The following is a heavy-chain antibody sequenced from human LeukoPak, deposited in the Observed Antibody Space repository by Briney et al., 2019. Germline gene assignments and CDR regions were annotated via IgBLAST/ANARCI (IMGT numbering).Heavy chain of an antibody. J-gene: IGHJ4*02. D-gene: IGHD6-13*01. CDR3: ARFLAAAGTFDY. CDR1: GYIFTSYY. CDR2: INPSGGST. Sequence: ASVKVSCKASGYIFTSYYMHWVRQAPGQGLEWMGIINPSGGSTSYAQKFQGRVTMTRDMSTSTVYMELSSLRSEDTAVYYCARFLAAAGTFDYRGQGTLVTVSS. V-gene: IGHV1-46*01.